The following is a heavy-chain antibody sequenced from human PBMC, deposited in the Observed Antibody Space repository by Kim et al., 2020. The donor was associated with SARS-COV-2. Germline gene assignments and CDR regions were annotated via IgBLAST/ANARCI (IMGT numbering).Heavy chain of an antibody. CDR1: GFTFDDYA. D-gene: IGHD5-12*01. CDR2: ISWNSGSI. CDR3: AKDMGYSGYETLDY. V-gene: IGHV3-9*01. J-gene: IGHJ4*02. Sequence: GGSLRLSCAASGFTFDDYAMHWVRQAPGKGLEWVSVISWNSGSIGYADSVKGRFTISRDNAKNSLYLQMNSLRAEDTALYYCAKDMGYSGYETLDYWGQG.